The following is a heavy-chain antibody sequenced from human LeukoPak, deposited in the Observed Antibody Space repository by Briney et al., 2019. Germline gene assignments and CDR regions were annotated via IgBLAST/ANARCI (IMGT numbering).Heavy chain of an antibody. D-gene: IGHD2-15*01. CDR1: GYTVASYS. V-gene: IGHV1-18*01. CDR3: ARGDCSGGSCFLPEYLRH. J-gene: IGHJ1*01. CDR2: ISAYNGNT. Sequence: GASVTVSCKASGYTVASYSISWVRQAPGHGLEWMGWISAYNGNTNYAQKLKGRVTMTTDTSTNTAYMELRSLRSDDTAVYYCARGDCSGGSCFLPEYLRHWGQGTLVTVSS.